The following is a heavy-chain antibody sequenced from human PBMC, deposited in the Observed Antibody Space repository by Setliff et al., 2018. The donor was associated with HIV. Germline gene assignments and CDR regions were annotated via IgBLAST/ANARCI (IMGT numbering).Heavy chain of an antibody. CDR2: INPQTGGT. D-gene: IGHD3-3*01. Sequence: ASVKVSCKASGYTLSYHYIHWVRQATGHRPEWVGWINPQTGGTNFAQKFQGRITMTSDTSVNTVFIELSRLKSDDTALYYCARDLRNSNTLFGVLNFVFDLWGQGTLVTVSS. CDR3: ARDLRNSNTLFGVLNFVFDL. V-gene: IGHV1-2*02. CDR1: GYTLSYHY. J-gene: IGHJ4*02.